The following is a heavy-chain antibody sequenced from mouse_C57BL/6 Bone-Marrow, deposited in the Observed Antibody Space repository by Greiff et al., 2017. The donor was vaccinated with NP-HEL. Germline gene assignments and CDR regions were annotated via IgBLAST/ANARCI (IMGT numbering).Heavy chain of an antibody. CDR2: IYPGSGNT. J-gene: IGHJ2*01. CDR3: ARWVPYSHFDC. CDR1: GYTFTDYY. Sequence: VQLQQSGAELVRPGASVKLSCKASGYTFTDYYINWVKQRPGQGLEWIARIYPGSGNTYYNEKFKGKATLTAEKASSTDYMQLSSLTSEDSAVYFCARWVPYSHFDCWGQGTTLTVSS. D-gene: IGHD2-10*01. V-gene: IGHV1-76*01.